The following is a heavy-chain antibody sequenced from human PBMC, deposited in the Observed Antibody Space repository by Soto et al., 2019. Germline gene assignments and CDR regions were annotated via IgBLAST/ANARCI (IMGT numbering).Heavy chain of an antibody. J-gene: IGHJ4*02. CDR1: GFTFSDYA. D-gene: IGHD4-17*01. CDR3: AKRSRTTAVTFFDY. Sequence: GGSLRLSCTASGFTFSDYAMGWVRQPPGKGLEWVSATDSSGGDTHYADSVKGRFTISRDKSRNTLFLQMNSLRAEDTAVYFGAKRSRTTAVTFFDYGGQGTPVTVSS. V-gene: IGHV3-23*01. CDR2: TDSSGGDT.